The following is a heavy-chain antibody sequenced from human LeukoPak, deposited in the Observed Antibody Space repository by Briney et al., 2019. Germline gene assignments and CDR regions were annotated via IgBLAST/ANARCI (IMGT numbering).Heavy chain of an antibody. D-gene: IGHD5-18*01. CDR1: GYTFTSYG. CDR3: ARDTSRISKLIPLWLIDY. CDR2: ISAYNGNT. J-gene: IGHJ4*02. Sequence: GASVKVSCKASGYTFTSYGISWVRQAPGQGLEWMGWISAYNGNTNYAQKLQGRVTMTTDTSTSTAYMELRSLRSDDTAVYYCARDTSRISKLIPLWLIDYWGQGTLVTVSS. V-gene: IGHV1-18*01.